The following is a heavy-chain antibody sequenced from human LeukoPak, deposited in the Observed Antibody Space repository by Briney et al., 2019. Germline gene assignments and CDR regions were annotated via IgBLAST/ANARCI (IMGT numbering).Heavy chain of an antibody. V-gene: IGHV3-7*01. CDR2: INQEGSDK. J-gene: IGHJ6*02. Sequence: GGSLRLSCAASGFSLSNYWMSWVRQAPGKGLEWVANINQEGSDKYYVDSVMCRFTISKDNAKNSVYLQMNSLRPEDTAIYYCAWYGVTHGLDVWGQGTTVTVSS. CDR1: GFSLSNYW. D-gene: IGHD3-10*01. CDR3: AWYGVTHGLDV.